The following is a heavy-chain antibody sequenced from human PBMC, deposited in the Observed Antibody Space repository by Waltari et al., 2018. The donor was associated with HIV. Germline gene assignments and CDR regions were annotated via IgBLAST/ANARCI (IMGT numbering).Heavy chain of an antibody. Sequence: EVQLVESGGGLVQPGGSLRFPCAASGFTFDSSSMNWVRQAPGKGLEWIAYISNNGDNMFYADSVKGRFSISRENGKSSLYLHMNSLRAEDTAMYYCVRNIEYWGQGTLVTVSS. V-gene: IGHV3-48*01. CDR1: GFTFDSSS. CDR2: ISNNGDNM. J-gene: IGHJ4*02. CDR3: VRNIEY.